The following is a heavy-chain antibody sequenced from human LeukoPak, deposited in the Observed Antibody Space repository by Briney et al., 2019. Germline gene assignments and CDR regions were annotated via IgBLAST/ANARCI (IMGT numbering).Heavy chain of an antibody. CDR1: GFNFSGYV. Sequence: PGGSLRLSCTASGFNFSGYVMYWVRQVPGDGLEWVSRISDDGRLKNYADSVKGRFTIFRDNRKNTLFLQKRSLRIENTALYYGAVDNIPSLGHYEGGIEFDSWGQGSLVIVSS. V-gene: IGHV3-43*02. D-gene: IGHD3-22*01. CDR2: ISDDGRLK. J-gene: IGHJ4*02. CDR3: AVDNIPSLGHYEGGIEFDS.